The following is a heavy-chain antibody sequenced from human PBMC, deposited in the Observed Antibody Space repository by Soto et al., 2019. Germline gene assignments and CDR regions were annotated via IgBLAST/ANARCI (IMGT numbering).Heavy chain of an antibody. V-gene: IGHV4-61*01. Sequence: SETLSLTCTVSGGSVSSGSYYWSWIRQPPGKGLEWIGYIFYSGSTNYNPSLKSRVTISVDTSKNQFSLKLSSVTAADTAVYYCARDRVPSGWHVDYWGQGTLVTVSS. CDR3: ARDRVPSGWHVDY. J-gene: IGHJ4*02. CDR1: GGSVSSGSYY. D-gene: IGHD6-19*01. CDR2: IFYSGST.